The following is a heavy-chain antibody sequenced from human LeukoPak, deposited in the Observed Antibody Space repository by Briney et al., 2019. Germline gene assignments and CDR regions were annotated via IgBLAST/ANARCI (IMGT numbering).Heavy chain of an antibody. D-gene: IGHD1-14*01. CDR3: ARSAGLLPEDY. CDR1: GGSIGSYY. CDR2: IYYSGST. J-gene: IGHJ4*02. Sequence: PSETLSLTCTVSGGSIGSYYWSWIRQPPGKGLEWIGYIYYSGSTNYNPSLKSRVTISVDTSKNQFSLKLSSVTAADTAVYYCARSAGLLPEDYWGQGTLVTVSS. V-gene: IGHV4-59*01.